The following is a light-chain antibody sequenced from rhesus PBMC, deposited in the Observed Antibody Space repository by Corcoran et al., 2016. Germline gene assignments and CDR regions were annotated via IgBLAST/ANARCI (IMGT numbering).Light chain of an antibody. V-gene: IGLV2-13*02. Sequence: QAALTQSPSVSGSPGQAVTITCTGTSSDIGGYNRVSWYQQHPGKAPKLIIYEVIWRPSGVSARFSGSKSGNTASLTISGLQDEDEADYSCSSYETRGALIFGSGTRLTVL. CDR1: SSDIGGYNR. J-gene: IGLJ1*01. CDR3: SSYETRGALI. CDR2: EVI.